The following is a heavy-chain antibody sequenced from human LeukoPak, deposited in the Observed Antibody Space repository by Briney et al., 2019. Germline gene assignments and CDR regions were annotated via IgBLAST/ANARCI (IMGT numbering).Heavy chain of an antibody. CDR2: ISDGSSTI. CDR1: GFTFSNYN. CDR3: ARGGFGVVGATDDAFDI. Sequence: PGGSLRLSCAASGFTFSNYNLNWVRQAPGKGLEWVSYISDGSSTIYYADSVKGRFTISRDNAKNSLYLQMNSLRDEDTAVYYCARGGFGVVGATDDAFDIWGQGTMVTVSS. J-gene: IGHJ3*02. D-gene: IGHD1-26*01. V-gene: IGHV3-48*02.